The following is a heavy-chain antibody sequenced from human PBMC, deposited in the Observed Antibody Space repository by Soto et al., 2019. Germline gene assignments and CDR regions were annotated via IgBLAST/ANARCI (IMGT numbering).Heavy chain of an antibody. V-gene: IGHV1-18*01. Sequence: QVQLVQSGAEVKKPGASVKVSCKASGYTFTSYGISWVRQAPGQGLEWMGWISAYNGSTNYAQKLQGRVTMTTDTSTSTAYMELRSLRSVDTAVYYCARDNFSLQVAAAGTLDNWGQGTLVTVSS. J-gene: IGHJ4*02. CDR2: ISAYNGST. CDR3: ARDNFSLQVAAAGTLDN. D-gene: IGHD6-13*01. CDR1: GYTFTSYG.